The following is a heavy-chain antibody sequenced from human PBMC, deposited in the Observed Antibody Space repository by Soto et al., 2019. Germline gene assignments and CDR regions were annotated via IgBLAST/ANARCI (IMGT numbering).Heavy chain of an antibody. V-gene: IGHV1-2*02. CDR3: ATGGTTVTRRFDY. Sequence: QVHLVQSGAEVKKPGASVKVSCKTSGYTFSAYYMHWVRQAPGQGLEWMGWINPKSGGTLYAQKFQGRVTMTRDTSISTAYMELSRLRSDDTAVYYCATGGTTVTRRFDYWGQGTLVTVSS. D-gene: IGHD4-17*01. CDR2: INPKSGGT. J-gene: IGHJ4*02. CDR1: GYTFSAYY.